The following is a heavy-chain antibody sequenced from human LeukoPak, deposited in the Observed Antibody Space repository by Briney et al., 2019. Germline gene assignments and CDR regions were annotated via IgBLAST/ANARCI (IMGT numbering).Heavy chain of an antibody. CDR2: ISSSSSTI. Sequence: PGGSLRLSCAASGFTFSSYSMNWVRQAPGKGLEWVSYISSSSSTIYYADSVKGRFTISRDNAKNSLYLQMNSLRAEDTAIYYCAKTLSSGSYYNEDYFYAMDVWGQGTTVTVSS. J-gene: IGHJ6*02. V-gene: IGHV3-48*01. D-gene: IGHD3-10*01. CDR3: AKTLSSGSYYNEDYFYAMDV. CDR1: GFTFSSYS.